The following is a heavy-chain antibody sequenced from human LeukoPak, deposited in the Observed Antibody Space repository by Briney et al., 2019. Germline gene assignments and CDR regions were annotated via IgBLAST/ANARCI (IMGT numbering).Heavy chain of an antibody. V-gene: IGHV1-18*01. J-gene: IGHJ4*02. CDR3: AREPDGSYYDFWSGPEYYFDY. Sequence: ASVKVSCKASGYTFTSYGISWVRQAPGQGLEWMGWISAYNGNTNYAQKLQGRVTMTTDTSTSTAYMELRSLRSDDTAVYCCAREPDGSYYDFWSGPEYYFDYWGQGTLVTVSS. CDR2: ISAYNGNT. CDR1: GYTFTSYG. D-gene: IGHD3-3*01.